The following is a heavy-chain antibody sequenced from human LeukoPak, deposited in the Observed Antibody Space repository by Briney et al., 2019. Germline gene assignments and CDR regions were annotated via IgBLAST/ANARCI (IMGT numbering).Heavy chain of an antibody. Sequence: PGGSLRLSCAASGFTVSSNYMNWVRQAPGKGLEWVSIIYSGGSTYYADSVKGRFTISRDNSKNTLYLQMNSLRAEDTAVYFCVRVGYSYGYGDWNHFDYWGQGTLVTVSS. D-gene: IGHD5-18*01. CDR2: IYSGGST. CDR1: GFTVSSNY. J-gene: IGHJ4*02. V-gene: IGHV3-66*02. CDR3: VRVGYSYGYGDWNHFDY.